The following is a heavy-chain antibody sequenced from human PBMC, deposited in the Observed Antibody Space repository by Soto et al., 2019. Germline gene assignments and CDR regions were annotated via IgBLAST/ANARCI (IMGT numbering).Heavy chain of an antibody. D-gene: IGHD1-26*01. Sequence: PGESLKISCEGSGYIFTTYWIGWVRQMPGKGLEWMGIIYPGDSDTRYSPSFQGQVTISADKSISTAYLQWSSLKASDTAMYYCARQGSEVGATKSAFDIWGQGTMVTVSS. V-gene: IGHV5-51*01. J-gene: IGHJ3*02. CDR2: IYPGDSDT. CDR1: GYIFTTYW. CDR3: ARQGSEVGATKSAFDI.